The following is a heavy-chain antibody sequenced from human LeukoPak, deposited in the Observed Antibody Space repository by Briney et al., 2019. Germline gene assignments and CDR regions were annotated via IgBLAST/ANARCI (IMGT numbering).Heavy chain of an antibody. V-gene: IGHV4-34*01. J-gene: IGHJ4*02. CDR3: AGGIEMATIVDY. CDR2: INHSGST. CDR1: GGSFSGYY. Sequence: PSETLSLTCAVYGGSFSGYYWSWIRQPPGKGLEWIGEINHSGSTNYNPSLKSRVTISVDTSKNRFSLKLSSVTAADTAVYYCAGGIEMATIVDYWGQGTLVTVSS. D-gene: IGHD5-24*01.